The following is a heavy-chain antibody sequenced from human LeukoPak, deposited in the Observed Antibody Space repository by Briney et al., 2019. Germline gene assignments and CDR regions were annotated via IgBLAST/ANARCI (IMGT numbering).Heavy chain of an antibody. CDR1: GGSISSGGYY. CDR3: AREDRYCSSTSCYTWDY. CDR2: IYYSGST. D-gene: IGHD2-2*02. V-gene: IGHV4-31*03. J-gene: IGHJ4*02. Sequence: PSETLSLTCTVSGGSISSGGYYWSWIRQHPGKGLEWIGYIYYSGSTYYNPSLKSRVTISVDTSKNQFSLKLTSVTAADTAVYYCAREDRYCSSTSCYTWDYWGQGTLVAV.